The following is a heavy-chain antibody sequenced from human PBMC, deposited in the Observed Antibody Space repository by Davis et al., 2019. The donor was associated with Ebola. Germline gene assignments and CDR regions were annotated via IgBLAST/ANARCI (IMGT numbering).Heavy chain of an antibody. V-gene: IGHV4-4*02. J-gene: IGHJ5*02. CDR2: IYHSGST. Sequence: SETLSLTCAVSGGSISSSNWWSWVRQPPGKGLEWIGEIYHSGSTNYNPSLKSRVTISVDTSKNQFSLKLSSVTAADTAVYYCARHYYGSGSYAPWFDPWGQGTLVTVSS. D-gene: IGHD3-10*01. CDR1: GGSISSSNW. CDR3: ARHYYGSGSYAPWFDP.